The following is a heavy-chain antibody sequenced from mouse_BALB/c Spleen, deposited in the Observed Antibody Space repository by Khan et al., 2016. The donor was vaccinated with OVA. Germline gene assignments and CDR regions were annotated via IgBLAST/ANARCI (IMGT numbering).Heavy chain of an antibody. Sequence: QIQLVQSGPELKKPGETVKISCKASGYTFTNYGMNWVKQSPGKALKWMGWINTYTGEPTYADDFKGRFAFSLETSANTAYLQINNLKNEDTATNFYARPPYFSYTLDHWGQGTSVTVSS. CDR3: ARPPYFSYTLDH. CDR1: GYTFTNYG. CDR2: INTYTGEP. J-gene: IGHJ4*01. D-gene: IGHD2-10*01. V-gene: IGHV9-3-1*01.